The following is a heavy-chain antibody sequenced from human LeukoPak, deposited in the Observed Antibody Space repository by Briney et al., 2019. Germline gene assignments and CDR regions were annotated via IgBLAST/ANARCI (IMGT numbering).Heavy chain of an antibody. D-gene: IGHD1-1*01. CDR1: GGSISSSSYY. Sequence: SETLSLTCTVSGGSISSSSYYWGWIRQPPGKGLEWIGSIYYSGSTYYNPSLKSRVTISVDTPKNQFSLKLSSVTAADTAVYYCARELLERGLYWGQGTLVTVSS. J-gene: IGHJ4*02. V-gene: IGHV4-39*02. CDR3: ARELLERGLY. CDR2: IYYSGST.